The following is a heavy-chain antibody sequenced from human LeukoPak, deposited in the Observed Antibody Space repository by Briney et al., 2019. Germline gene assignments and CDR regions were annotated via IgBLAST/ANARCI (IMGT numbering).Heavy chain of an antibody. CDR1: GGSISSSNW. CDR2: IYHSGST. D-gene: IGHD5-18*01. CDR3: AKGAGGFSYYNWFDP. V-gene: IGHV4-4*02. J-gene: IGHJ5*02. Sequence: PSETLSLTCAVSGGSISSSNWWSWVRQPPGKGLEWIGEIYHSGSTNYNPSLKSRVTISVDKSKNQFSLKLSSVTAADTAIYYCAKGAGGFSYYNWFDPWGQGTLVTVSS.